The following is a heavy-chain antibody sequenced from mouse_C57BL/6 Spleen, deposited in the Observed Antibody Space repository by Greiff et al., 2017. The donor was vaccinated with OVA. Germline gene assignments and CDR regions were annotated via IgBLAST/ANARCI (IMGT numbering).Heavy chain of an antibody. CDR2: ISYSGST. CDR3: ARGSYGNSYAMDY. J-gene: IGHJ4*01. V-gene: IGHV3-1*01. CDR1: GYSFTSGYD. D-gene: IGHD2-1*01. Sequence: DVKLQESGPGMVKPSQSLSLTCTVTGYSFTSGYDWHWIRHFPGNKLEWMGYISYSGSTNYNPSLKSRISITHDTSKNPFFLKLNSVTTEDTATYDCARGSYGNSYAMDYWGQGTSVTVSS.